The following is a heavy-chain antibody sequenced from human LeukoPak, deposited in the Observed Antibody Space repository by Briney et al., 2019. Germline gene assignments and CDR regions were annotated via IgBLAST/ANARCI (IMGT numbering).Heavy chain of an antibody. CDR3: ARATYYYDSSGYRDFYFDY. Sequence: GGSLRLSCAASGFTVSTNYMSWVRQAPGKGLEWVSIIYSDGSTYYADSVEGRSTISRDNSESTLYLQMNSLRAEDTAVYYCARATYYYDSSGYRDFYFDYWGQGSLVTVSS. CDR1: GFTVSTNY. V-gene: IGHV3-53*01. D-gene: IGHD3-22*01. CDR2: IYSDGST. J-gene: IGHJ4*02.